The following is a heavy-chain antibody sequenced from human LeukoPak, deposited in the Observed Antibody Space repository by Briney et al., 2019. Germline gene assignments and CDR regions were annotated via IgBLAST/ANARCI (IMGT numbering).Heavy chain of an antibody. Sequence: ASVKVSCKASGYTLTSYYMHWVRQAPGQGREGMGWINPNSGGTNYAQKFQGRVTMNRDTSISTAYMELSRLRSDDTAVYYCAREVGYDSSGYYDYYYYMDVWGKGTTVTVSS. CDR3: AREVGYDSSGYYDYYYYMDV. J-gene: IGHJ6*03. CDR2: INPNSGGT. V-gene: IGHV1-2*02. D-gene: IGHD3-22*01. CDR1: GYTLTSYY.